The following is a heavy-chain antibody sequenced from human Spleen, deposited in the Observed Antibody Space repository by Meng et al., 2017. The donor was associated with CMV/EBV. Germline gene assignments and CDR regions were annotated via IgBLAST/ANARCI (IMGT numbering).Heavy chain of an antibody. J-gene: IGHJ6*02. Sequence: SVKVSCKASGGSFSSYTFSWVRQAPGQGLEWMGRIIPALAIANYAQKFQGRVTFTADKSTSTVYMELRSLRSDDTAVYYCARGDTLPRYYGMDVWGQGTTVTVSS. V-gene: IGHV1-69*02. CDR2: IIPALAIA. D-gene: IGHD2-15*01. CDR1: GGSFSSYT. CDR3: ARGDTLPRYYGMDV.